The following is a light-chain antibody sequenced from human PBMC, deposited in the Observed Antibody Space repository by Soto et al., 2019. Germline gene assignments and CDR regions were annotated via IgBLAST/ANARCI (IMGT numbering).Light chain of an antibody. V-gene: IGKV4-1*01. CDR1: QSVLYSSNNKNY. J-gene: IGKJ1*01. Sequence: DIVMTQSPDPLAVSLGERATINCKSSQSVLYSSNNKNYLAWYQHKPGQPPKLLIYWASTRESGVPGRFSGSGSGTDYTLTISSLQAEDVAVYYCQQYYSTPCTFGQGTKVEIK. CDR2: WAS. CDR3: QQYYSTPCT.